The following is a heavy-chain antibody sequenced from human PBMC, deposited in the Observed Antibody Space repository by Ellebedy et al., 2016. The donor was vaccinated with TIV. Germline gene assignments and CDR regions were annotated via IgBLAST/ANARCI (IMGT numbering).Heavy chain of an antibody. Sequence: MPSETLSPTCAVSGGSFSSSAYSWTWIRQPPGKGLEWIGFISHSLSTYYNPSLKSRVTISVDRSKSQFYLKLNSVTAADTAVYYCARESHGDYDYWGQGTLVTVSS. CDR3: ARESHGDYDY. CDR2: ISHSLST. V-gene: IGHV4-30-2*01. CDR1: GGSFSSSAYS. J-gene: IGHJ4*02. D-gene: IGHD4-17*01.